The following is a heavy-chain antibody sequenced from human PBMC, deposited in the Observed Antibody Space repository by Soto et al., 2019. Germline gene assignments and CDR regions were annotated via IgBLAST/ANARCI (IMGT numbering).Heavy chain of an antibody. D-gene: IGHD6-13*01. CDR3: ARVTIAAAGNGFDY. CDR1: GGSFSGYY. V-gene: IGHV4-34*01. CDR2: INHSGST. Sequence: SETLSLTCAVYGGSFSGYYWSWIRQPPGKGLEWIGEINHSGSTNYNPSLKSRVTISVDTSKNQFSLKLSSVTAADTAVYYCARVTIAAAGNGFDYWGQGTMVTVYS. J-gene: IGHJ4*02.